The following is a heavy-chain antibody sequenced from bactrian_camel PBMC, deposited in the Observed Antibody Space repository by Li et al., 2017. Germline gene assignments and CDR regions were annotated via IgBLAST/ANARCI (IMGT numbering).Heavy chain of an antibody. Sequence: VQLVESGGGTVQAGGSLRLSCVASGDTYMYDGVAWFRQAPGKGREVVATFSGRGDTYYADSVKGRFTFSRDDAETTLFLQMNRLRPEDTAVYYCAADPRPDWNGGLCHARPTYEYSGQGTQVTVS. CDR2: FSGRGDT. CDR1: GDTYMYDG. D-gene: IGHD8*01. J-gene: IGHJ4*01. CDR3: AADPRPDWNGGLCHARPTYEY. V-gene: IGHV3S55*01.